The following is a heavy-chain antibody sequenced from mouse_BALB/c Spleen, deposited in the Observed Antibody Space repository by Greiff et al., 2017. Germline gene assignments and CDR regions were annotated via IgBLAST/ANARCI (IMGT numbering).Heavy chain of an antibody. D-gene: IGHD3-3*01. V-gene: IGHV7-3*02. CDR1: GFTFTDYY. CDR3: AREGLGTKNARDY. Sequence: EVMLVESGGGLVQPGGSLRLSCATSGFTFTDYYMSWVRQPPGKALEWLGFIRNKANGYTTEYSASVKGRFTISRDNSQSILYLQMNTLRAEDSATYYCAREGLGTKNARDYGGQGTSVTVSS. J-gene: IGHJ4*01. CDR2: IRNKANGYTT.